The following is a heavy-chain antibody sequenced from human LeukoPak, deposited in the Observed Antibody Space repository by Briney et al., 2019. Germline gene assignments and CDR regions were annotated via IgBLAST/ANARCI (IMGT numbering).Heavy chain of an antibody. J-gene: IGHJ4*02. D-gene: IGHD3-22*01. CDR2: ISYDGSNK. Sequence: PGGSLRLSCAASGFTFSSCAIHWVRQAPGKGLEWVAVISYDGSNKYYADSVKGRFTISRDNSKNTMYLQMNSLRPEDTAVYYCARANYDSSASDLDYWGQGTLVTVSS. V-gene: IGHV3-30-3*01. CDR1: GFTFSSCA. CDR3: ARANYDSSASDLDY.